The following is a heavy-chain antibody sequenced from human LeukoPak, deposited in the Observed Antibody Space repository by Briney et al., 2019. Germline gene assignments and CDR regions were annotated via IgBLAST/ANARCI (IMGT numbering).Heavy chain of an antibody. CDR1: GYTFTSYG. CDR3: ARTYSGSYIDY. D-gene: IGHD1-26*01. Sequence: GSVKVSCKASGYTFTSYGISWVRQAPGQGLEWMGWISAYNGNTNYAQKFQGRVTMTRNTSISTAYMELSSLRSEDTAVYYCARTYSGSYIDYWGQGTLVTVSS. V-gene: IGHV1-18*01. J-gene: IGHJ4*02. CDR2: ISAYNGNT.